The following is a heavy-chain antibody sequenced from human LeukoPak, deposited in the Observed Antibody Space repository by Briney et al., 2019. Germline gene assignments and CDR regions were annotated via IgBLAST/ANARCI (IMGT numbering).Heavy chain of an antibody. V-gene: IGHV1-8*03. CDR1: GYTFTDYY. J-gene: IGHJ3*02. CDR3: ARSWRRRAFDI. D-gene: IGHD6-13*01. Sequence: ASVKVSCKASGYTFTDYYMHWVRQATGQGLEWMGWMNPNSGNTGYAQKFQGRVTITRNTSISTAYMELSSLRSEDTAVYYCARSWRRRAFDIWGQGTMVTVSS. CDR2: MNPNSGNT.